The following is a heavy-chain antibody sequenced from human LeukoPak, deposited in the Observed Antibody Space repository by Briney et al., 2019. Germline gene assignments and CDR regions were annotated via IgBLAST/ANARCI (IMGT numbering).Heavy chain of an antibody. CDR3: AKIGKLEYSGYDLYYFDY. CDR2: IRYDGSQK. V-gene: IGHV3-30*02. D-gene: IGHD5-12*01. Sequence: GGSLRLSCAASGFIFSDYGMHWVRQAPGKGLEWVAFIRYDGSQKYYANSVKGRFTISRDDSRNTIYLQMNSLRVEDTAVYYCAKIGKLEYSGYDLYYFDYWGQGTLVTVSS. J-gene: IGHJ4*02. CDR1: GFIFSDYG.